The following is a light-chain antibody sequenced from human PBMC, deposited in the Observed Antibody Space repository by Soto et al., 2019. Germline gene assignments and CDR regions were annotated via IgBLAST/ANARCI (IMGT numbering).Light chain of an antibody. CDR1: QSISAH. CDR3: QQSYSTPFYT. V-gene: IGKV1-39*01. J-gene: IGKJ2*01. CDR2: AAS. Sequence: DIQMTQSPSSLSASVGDRVTITCRASQSISAHLNWYQQKPGKAPTDLIYAASTLQSGVPPRFGGSGYWTDFTLTIISLQAEDFVAFYCQQSYSTPFYTFGHGTKVESK.